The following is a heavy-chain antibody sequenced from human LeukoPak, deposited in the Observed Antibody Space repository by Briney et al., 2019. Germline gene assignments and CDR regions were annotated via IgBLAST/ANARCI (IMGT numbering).Heavy chain of an antibody. Sequence: GGSLRLSCAASGFPFSDYAMSWVRQTPEKGLEWVSSISSSSSYIYYADSVKGRFTISRDNAKNSLYLQMNSLRAEDTAVYYCAKAIGRDGYNLAFDIWGHGTMVTVSS. J-gene: IGHJ3*02. D-gene: IGHD5-24*01. CDR2: ISSSSSYI. V-gene: IGHV3-21*01. CDR3: AKAIGRDGYNLAFDI. CDR1: GFPFSDYA.